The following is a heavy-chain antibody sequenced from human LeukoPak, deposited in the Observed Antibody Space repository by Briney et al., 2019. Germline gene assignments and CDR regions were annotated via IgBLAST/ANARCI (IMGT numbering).Heavy chain of an antibody. D-gene: IGHD6-19*01. CDR3: ARAVAGTDEIDS. V-gene: IGHV3-13*01. CDR1: GFSFSTYD. CDR2: IGSGGDT. Sequence: PGGSLRLSCAGSGFSFSTYDMLWVRQAPGKGLEWVSAIGSGGDTYYAGSVKGRFTISRESANNSFYPQMNSLNAGDTAVYFCARAVAGTDEIDSWGQGTLVTVSS. J-gene: IGHJ4*02.